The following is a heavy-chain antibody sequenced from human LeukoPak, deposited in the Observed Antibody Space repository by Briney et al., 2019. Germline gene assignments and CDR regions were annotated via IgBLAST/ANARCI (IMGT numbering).Heavy chain of an antibody. CDR2: IGHDGSNK. V-gene: IGHV3-30*02. J-gene: IGHJ4*02. D-gene: IGHD3-22*01. CDR1: GFTFNRYG. Sequence: GGSLRLSCAASGFTFNRYGMHWVRQAPGKGLEWVAYIGHDGSNKYYADSVKGRFTISRDSSKNTLYLQMNSLRAEDTAVYDCARDVRIVYYDRSPDYWGQGTLVTVSS. CDR3: ARDVRIVYYDRSPDY.